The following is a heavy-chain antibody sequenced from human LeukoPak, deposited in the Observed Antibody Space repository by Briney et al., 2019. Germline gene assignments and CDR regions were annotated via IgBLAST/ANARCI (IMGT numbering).Heavy chain of an antibody. D-gene: IGHD3-22*01. Sequence: SVKVSCGASGGTSSSYAISWVRQAPGQGLEWMGGIIPIFGTANYAQKFQGRVTITADESTNTAYMELSSLRSEDTAVYYCAHEYYYDSSGYSSDSFDIWGQGTMVTVSS. CDR2: IIPIFGTA. V-gene: IGHV1-69*13. CDR3: AHEYYYDSSGYSSDSFDI. CDR1: GGTSSSYA. J-gene: IGHJ3*02.